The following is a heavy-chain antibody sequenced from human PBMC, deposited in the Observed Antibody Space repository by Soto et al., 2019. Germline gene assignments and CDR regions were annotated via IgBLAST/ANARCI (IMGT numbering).Heavy chain of an antibody. J-gene: IGHJ6*02. CDR2: INPSGGFT. Sequence: GASVKVSCKASGNTLTNFYIHCVRQAPGQGLEWMGMINPSGGFTNYAQRFQGRVTMTRDTSTATVYMELSSLRSDDTAVFYCAREEAVAGNYYYYGMDVWGQGTTVTVSS. CDR3: AREEAVAGNYYYYGMDV. D-gene: IGHD6-19*01. CDR1: GNTLTNFY. V-gene: IGHV1-46*01.